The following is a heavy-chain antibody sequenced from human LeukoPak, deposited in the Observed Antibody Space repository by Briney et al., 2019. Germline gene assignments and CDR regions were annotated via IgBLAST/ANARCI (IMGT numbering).Heavy chain of an antibody. CDR3: AKGRVVAGSKSLTYHWFDP. D-gene: IGHD6-19*01. Sequence: ASVKGSCKASGYAFTGYDIQWVRQAPGQGLEWRGWVNPNSGGTKYAQKFQGRVRMTRDTSSTTAHTGLSRLRSDDTAVYYCAKGRVVAGSKSLTYHWFDPWGQGNLVTVSS. CDR2: VNPNSGGT. V-gene: IGHV1-2*02. CDR1: GYAFTGYD. J-gene: IGHJ5*01.